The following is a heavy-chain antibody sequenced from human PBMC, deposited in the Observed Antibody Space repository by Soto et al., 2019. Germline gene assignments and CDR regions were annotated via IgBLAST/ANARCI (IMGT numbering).Heavy chain of an antibody. CDR1: GFTFSSSG. D-gene: IGHD4-17*01. Sequence: EGQLLQSGGGLVQPGESLRVSCAASGFTFSSSGMSWVRQAPGKGLEWVSSISVRGDYRYYADSVKGRFTISRDNSKNTLYLQMNSLTAEDTAVYYCANHGGFDFWGQGTMVAFSS. CDR2: ISVRGDYR. CDR3: ANHGGFDF. V-gene: IGHV3-23*01. J-gene: IGHJ3*01.